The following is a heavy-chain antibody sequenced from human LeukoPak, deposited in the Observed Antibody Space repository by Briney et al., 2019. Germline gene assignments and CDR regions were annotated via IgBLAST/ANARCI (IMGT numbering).Heavy chain of an antibody. J-gene: IGHJ4*02. CDR2: IKSKTDGGTT. CDR1: GFTVSNAW. V-gene: IGHV3-15*07. CDR3: THYTVTTSFDY. Sequence: GGSLRLSWAASGFTVSNAWMNWVRQAPGKGLEWVGRIKSKTDGGTTDYAAPAKGRFTISRDDSKNTLFLQMNSLKTEDTAVYYCTHYTVTTSFDYWGQGTLVTVSS. D-gene: IGHD4-11*01.